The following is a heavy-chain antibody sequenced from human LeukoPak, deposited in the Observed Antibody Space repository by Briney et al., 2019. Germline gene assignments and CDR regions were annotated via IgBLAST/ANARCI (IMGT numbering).Heavy chain of an antibody. Sequence: GGSLRLSCTASEVTFSNYWMSWVRQAPGKGLEWVANINQDGSEKYYVDAVTGRFTVSRDNTKTSLYLQLNSLRAEDTAVYYCARALGDRVRALIPKYYYYIDVWGKGTTVTVSS. V-gene: IGHV3-7*01. J-gene: IGHJ6*03. CDR1: EVTFSNYW. CDR2: INQDGSEK. D-gene: IGHD3-10*01. CDR3: ARALGDRVRALIPKYYYYIDV.